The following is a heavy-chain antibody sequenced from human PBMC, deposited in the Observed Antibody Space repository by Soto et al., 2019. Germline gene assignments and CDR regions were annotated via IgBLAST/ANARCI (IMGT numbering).Heavy chain of an antibody. Sequence: XATLSLTCTVSGASISGFYWSGIRKSAGKGLEWIGRIYATGTTDYNPSLKSRVMMSVDTSKKQFSLKLRSVTAADTAVYYCVRDGTKTLRDWFDPWGQGISVTVSS. CDR1: GASISGFY. V-gene: IGHV4-4*07. J-gene: IGHJ5*02. CDR2: IYATGTT. CDR3: VRDGTKTLRDWFDP. D-gene: IGHD1-1*01.